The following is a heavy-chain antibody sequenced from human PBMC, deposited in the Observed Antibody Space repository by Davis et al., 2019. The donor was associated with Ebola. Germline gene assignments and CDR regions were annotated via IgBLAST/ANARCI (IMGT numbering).Heavy chain of an antibody. CDR1: GGSISTYY. J-gene: IGHJ4*02. V-gene: IGHV4-59*01. Sequence: MPSETLSLTCTASGGSISTYYWSWIRQPPGKGLEWIGYIYYTGSTNYNPSLKSRVTISVDTSKNLFSLNLSSVTAADTAVYYCARALTGSTFVFDYWGQGTLVTVSS. D-gene: IGHD1-7*01. CDR2: IYYTGST. CDR3: ARALTGSTFVFDY.